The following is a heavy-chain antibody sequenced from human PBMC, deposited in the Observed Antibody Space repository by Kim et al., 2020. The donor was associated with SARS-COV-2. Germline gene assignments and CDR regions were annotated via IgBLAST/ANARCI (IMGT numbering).Heavy chain of an antibody. CDR3: ANNWGLDF. CDR2: INSDGSST. J-gene: IGHJ4*02. CDR1: GFTFSNYW. D-gene: IGHD7-27*01. Sequence: GGSLRLSCTASGFTFSNYWMHWVRQVPGKGQVWVSRINSDGSSTSYADSVTGRFTISRDNAKDTLYLQMNSLRAEDTAVYYCANNWGLDFWGQGTLVTVSS. V-gene: IGHV3-74*01.